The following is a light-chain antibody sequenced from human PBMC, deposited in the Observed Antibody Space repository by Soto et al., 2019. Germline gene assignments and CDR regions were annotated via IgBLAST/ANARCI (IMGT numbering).Light chain of an antibody. CDR1: SSNIGGNS. J-gene: IGLJ1*01. CDR2: DDN. CDR3: GSWDSSLSAYV. V-gene: IGLV1-51*01. Sequence: QSVLPQPPLVSAAPGQKVSICCSGSSSNIGGNSVSWYQQLPGTAPKLLIYDDNKRPSGIRDRFSGSKSGTSATLGITGFQTGDEADYYCGSWDSSLSAYVFGTGTKVTVL.